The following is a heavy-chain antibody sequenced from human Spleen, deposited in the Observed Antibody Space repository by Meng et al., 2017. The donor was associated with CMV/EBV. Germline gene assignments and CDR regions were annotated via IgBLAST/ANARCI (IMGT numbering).Heavy chain of an antibody. V-gene: IGHV4-4*02. CDR1: GGSISISTW. CDR2: IYHSGGT. D-gene: IGHD6-19*01. Sequence: MQLPESAPGLVKPSGTLSLTCAVSGGSISISTWWSWVRQPPGKGLEWIGEIYHSGGTNYNPSLRGRVTISLDKSKNQFSLTLRSVTAADTAVYYCARDPYATGWVGWGQGTLVTVSS. CDR3: ARDPYATGWVG. J-gene: IGHJ4*02.